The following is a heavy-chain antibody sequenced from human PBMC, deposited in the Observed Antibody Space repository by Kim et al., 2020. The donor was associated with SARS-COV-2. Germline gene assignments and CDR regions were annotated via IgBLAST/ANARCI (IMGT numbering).Heavy chain of an antibody. CDR1: GYSISSGYY. CDR3: ARGLVVVRGVADFGMDV. D-gene: IGHD3-10*01. J-gene: IGHJ6*02. Sequence: SETLSLTCTVSGYSISSGYYWGWIRQPPGKGLEWIGSIYHSGSTYYNPSLKSRVTISVDTSKNQFSLKLSSVTAADTAVYYCARGLVVVRGVADFGMDVWGQGTTVTVSS. CDR2: IYHSGST. V-gene: IGHV4-38-2*02.